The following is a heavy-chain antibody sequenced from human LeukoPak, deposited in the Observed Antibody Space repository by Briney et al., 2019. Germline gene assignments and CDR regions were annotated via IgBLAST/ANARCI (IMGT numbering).Heavy chain of an antibody. V-gene: IGHV3-66*01. CDR2: IYSGGST. D-gene: IGHD3-10*01. CDR1: GFTVSSNY. Sequence: PGGSLRLSCAASGFTVSSNYMSWVRQAPGKGLEWVSVIYSGGSTYYADSVKGRFTISRDNSENTLYLQMNSLRAEDTAVYYCARDYYYGSGSYYLGGYYYYYMDVWGKGTTVTISS. J-gene: IGHJ6*03. CDR3: ARDYYYGSGSYYLGGYYYYYMDV.